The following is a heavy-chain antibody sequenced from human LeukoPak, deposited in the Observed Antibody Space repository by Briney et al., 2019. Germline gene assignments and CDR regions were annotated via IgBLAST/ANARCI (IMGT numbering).Heavy chain of an antibody. D-gene: IGHD5-18*01. CDR2: IFHSGDST. CDR1: GYTFTTYG. J-gene: IGHJ4*02. V-gene: IGHV1-46*01. Sequence: GASVKVSCKASGYTFTTYGISWVRQAPGQGLEWMGIIFHSGDSTRYAQKFQGRVTMTSDTSTSTVYVELSSLRSEDTAVYYCARELPNGYNFDYWGQGTLVTVSS. CDR3: ARELPNGYNFDY.